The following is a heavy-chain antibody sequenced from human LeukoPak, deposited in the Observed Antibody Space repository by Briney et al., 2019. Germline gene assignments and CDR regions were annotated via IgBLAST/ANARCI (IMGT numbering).Heavy chain of an antibody. Sequence: PGGSLRLSCAASGFTFDDYAMHWVRQAPGKGLEWVSGINWNSGSIDYADSVKGRFTISRDNAKNSLYLQMNSLRAEDTALYYCAKGITMVRGVILDYWGQGTLVTVSS. D-gene: IGHD3-10*01. CDR2: INWNSGSI. J-gene: IGHJ4*02. V-gene: IGHV3-9*01. CDR1: GFTFDDYA. CDR3: AKGITMVRGVILDY.